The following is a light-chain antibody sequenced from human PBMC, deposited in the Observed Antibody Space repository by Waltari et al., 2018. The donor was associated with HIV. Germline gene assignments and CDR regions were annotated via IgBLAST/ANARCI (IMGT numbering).Light chain of an antibody. CDR2: DVS. Sequence: QSALTQPASVSGSPGQSITIPCTGTSRDVGGYNYVSWYQQHPGKAPKLMIYDVSNRPSGFSNRFSGSKSGNTASLTISGLQAEDEADYYCSSYTSSSTVFGGGTKLTVL. J-gene: IGLJ3*02. CDR3: SSYTSSSTV. CDR1: SRDVGGYNY. V-gene: IGLV2-14*03.